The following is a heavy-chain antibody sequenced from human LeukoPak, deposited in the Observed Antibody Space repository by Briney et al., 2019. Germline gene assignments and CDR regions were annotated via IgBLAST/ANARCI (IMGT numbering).Heavy chain of an antibody. CDR3: AKSDCSVISCYVLDS. J-gene: IGHJ4*02. CDR2: ISGSRTTT. CDR1: GFTFTNYA. Sequence: GGSLRLSCAASGFTFTNYAMSWVRQAPGQGLQWVAGISGSRTTTEYADSVRGRFTISKDNSKNTLYLQMSSLAADDTAVYYCAKSDCSVISCYVLDSWGQGTVVTVSS. D-gene: IGHD2-2*01. V-gene: IGHV3-23*01.